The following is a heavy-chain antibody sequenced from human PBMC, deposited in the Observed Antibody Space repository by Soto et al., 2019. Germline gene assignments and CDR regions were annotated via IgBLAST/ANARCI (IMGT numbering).Heavy chain of an antibody. CDR3: AKDQNGDQDAFDA. Sequence: EVQLLDSGGGLVQPGGSLRVSCAASGFTFSSYAMRWVRQAPGKGLEWVSAISGGGGITNYADSVKGRFTISRDNVKNTLYLQMNSLRVEDTAVYYCAKDQNGDQDAFDAWGQGTMVTVSS. CDR1: GFTFSSYA. J-gene: IGHJ3*01. CDR2: ISGGGGIT. D-gene: IGHD4-17*01. V-gene: IGHV3-23*01.